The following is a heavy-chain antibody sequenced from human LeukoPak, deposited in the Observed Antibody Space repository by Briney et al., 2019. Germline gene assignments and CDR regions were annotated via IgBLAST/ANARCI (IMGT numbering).Heavy chain of an antibody. J-gene: IGHJ5*02. CDR1: GGSISSYY. Sequence: SETLSLTCTVSGGSISSYYWSWIRQPPGKGLEWIGYIYYSGSTNYNPSLKSRVTISVHTSKNQFSLKLSSVTAADTAVYYCARVGNYYDYVWGSYRYSINWFDPWGQGTLVTVSS. CDR2: IYYSGST. V-gene: IGHV4-59*12. CDR3: ARVGNYYDYVWGSYRYSINWFDP. D-gene: IGHD3-16*02.